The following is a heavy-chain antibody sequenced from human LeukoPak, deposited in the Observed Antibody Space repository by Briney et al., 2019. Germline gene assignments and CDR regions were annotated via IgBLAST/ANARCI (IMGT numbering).Heavy chain of an antibody. CDR3: AKGRVCSGGSCYSKGPQTYYYYGMDV. D-gene: IGHD2-15*01. J-gene: IGHJ6*02. CDR1: GFTFSSYG. CDR2: IRYDGSNK. Sequence: SGGSLRLSCAASGFTFSSYGMHWVRQAPGKGLEWVAFIRYDGSNKYYADSVKGRFTISRDNSKNTLYLQMNSLRAEDTAVSYCAKGRVCSGGSCYSKGPQTYYYYGMDVWGQGTTVTVSS. V-gene: IGHV3-30*02.